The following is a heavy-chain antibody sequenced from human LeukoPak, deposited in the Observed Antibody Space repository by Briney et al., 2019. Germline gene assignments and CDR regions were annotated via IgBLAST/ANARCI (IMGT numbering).Heavy chain of an antibody. CDR2: INWNGDST. D-gene: IGHD1-1*01. CDR1: GFTFDDYG. J-gene: IGHJ4*02. Sequence: GGSLRLSCAASGFTFDDYGMSWVRQAPGKGLEWVSGINWNGDSTGYADSVKGRFTISRDRAKSSLFLQMNSLKAEDTALYFCASGIRERGFDAWGQGTLVTVSS. CDR3: ASGIRERGFDA. V-gene: IGHV3-20*04.